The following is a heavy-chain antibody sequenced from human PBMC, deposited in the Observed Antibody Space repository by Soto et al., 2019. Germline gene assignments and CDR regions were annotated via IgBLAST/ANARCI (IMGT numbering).Heavy chain of an antibody. Sequence: XESLRLSCAASGFTFSSYAMSWVRQAPGKGLEWVSAISGSGGSTYYADSVKGRFTISRDNSKNTLYLQMNSLRAEDTAVYYCAKETWIQLWGPFDYWGQGTLVTVSS. CDR2: ISGSGGST. D-gene: IGHD5-18*01. J-gene: IGHJ4*02. V-gene: IGHV3-23*01. CDR1: GFTFSSYA. CDR3: AKETWIQLWGPFDY.